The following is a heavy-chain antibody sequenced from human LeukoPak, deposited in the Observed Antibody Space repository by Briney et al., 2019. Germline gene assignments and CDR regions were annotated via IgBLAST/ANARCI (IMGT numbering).Heavy chain of an antibody. CDR1: GFTFSRNA. V-gene: IGHV3-23*01. CDR3: AKDANYFDSGSYLVPFDF. D-gene: IGHD3-22*01. Sequence: GGSLRLSCAASGFTFSRNAMNWVRQAPGKGLEWVASISGNGVGTYYADSVKGRFNISRDNSKNTLYLQMNSLRTEDTAVYHCAKDANYFDSGSYLVPFDFWGQGTLVSVSS. J-gene: IGHJ4*02. CDR2: ISGNGVGT.